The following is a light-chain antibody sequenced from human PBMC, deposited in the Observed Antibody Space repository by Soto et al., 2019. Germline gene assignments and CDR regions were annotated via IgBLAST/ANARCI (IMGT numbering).Light chain of an antibody. J-gene: IGKJ5*01. V-gene: IGKV3-20*01. CDR3: QQYGSSPIT. CDR2: DAS. Sequence: EIVLTQSPGTLSLSPGERATLSCRASHSFITNYLAWYQQKPGQAPRLLIYDASSRATGIPDRFSGSGSGTDFTLTISRLEPEDFAVYYCQQYGSSPITFGQGTRLEIK. CDR1: HSFITNY.